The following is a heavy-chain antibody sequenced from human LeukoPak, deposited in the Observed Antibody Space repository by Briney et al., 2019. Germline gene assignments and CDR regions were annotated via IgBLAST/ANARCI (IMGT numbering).Heavy chain of an antibody. CDR1: GFSFSNYA. Sequence: QTGGSLRLSCAASGFSFSNYAMSWVRQAPGKGLEWVSTISGGGGSTYCADSVKGRFTISRDNSKNTLYLQMNSLRAEDTAVYYCAKGSYSSGWYYFDYWGQGTLSTASS. D-gene: IGHD6-19*01. V-gene: IGHV3-23*01. CDR2: ISGGGGST. J-gene: IGHJ4*02. CDR3: AKGSYSSGWYYFDY.